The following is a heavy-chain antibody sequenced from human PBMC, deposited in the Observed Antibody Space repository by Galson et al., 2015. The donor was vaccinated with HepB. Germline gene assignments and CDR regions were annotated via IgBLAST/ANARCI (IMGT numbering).Heavy chain of an antibody. CDR2: ISSSGSTI. Sequence: SLRLSCAASGFTFSSYEMNWVRQAPGKGLEWVSYISSSGSTIYYADSVKGRFTISRDNAKNSLHLQMNSLRAEDTAVYYCARSYDSSGYSYYYYYGMDVWGQGTTVTVSS. CDR3: ARSYDSSGYSYYYYYGMDV. J-gene: IGHJ6*02. D-gene: IGHD3-22*01. V-gene: IGHV3-48*03. CDR1: GFTFSSYE.